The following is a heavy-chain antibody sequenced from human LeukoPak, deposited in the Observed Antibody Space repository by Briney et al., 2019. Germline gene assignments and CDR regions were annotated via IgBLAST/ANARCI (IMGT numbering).Heavy chain of an antibody. CDR2: IYHSGST. CDR3: ARVEIVVVVAATLWFDP. CDR1: GYSISSGYY. V-gene: IGHV4-38-2*02. Sequence: PSETLSLTCTVSGYSISSGYYWGWLRQPPGKGLEWIGSIYHSGSTYYNPSLKSRVTISVDTSKNQFSLKLSSVTAADTAVYYCARVEIVVVVAATLWFDPWGQGTLVTVSS. D-gene: IGHD2-15*01. J-gene: IGHJ5*02.